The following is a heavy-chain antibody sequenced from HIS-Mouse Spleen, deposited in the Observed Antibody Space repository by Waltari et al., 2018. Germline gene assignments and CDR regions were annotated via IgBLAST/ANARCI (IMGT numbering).Heavy chain of an antibody. Sequence: QVQLVESGGGVVQPGRSLRLSCAASGFTFSSYAMHWVRQAPGKGLGGVAVISYDGSNKYSAGSVQGRFTISRDNSKNTLYLQMNSLRAEDTAVYYCARGPNWNYAFDIWGQGTMVTVSS. J-gene: IGHJ3*02. CDR2: ISYDGSNK. V-gene: IGHV3-30*04. CDR1: GFTFSSYA. D-gene: IGHD1-7*01. CDR3: ARGPNWNYAFDI.